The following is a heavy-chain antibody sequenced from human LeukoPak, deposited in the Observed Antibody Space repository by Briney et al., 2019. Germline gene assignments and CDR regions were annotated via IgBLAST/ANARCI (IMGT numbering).Heavy chain of an antibody. V-gene: IGHV3-48*03. CDR3: AREVLYSFDY. CDR2: ISSSGSPI. CDR1: GFTFSSYE. J-gene: IGHJ4*02. Sequence: GGSLRLSCAASGFTFSSYELKWVRQAPGKGLKWVSFISSSGSPIYYADSVKGRFTISRDNAKNSLYLQMNSLRAEDTAVYYCAREVLYSFDYWGQGTLVTVSS. D-gene: IGHD2-15*01.